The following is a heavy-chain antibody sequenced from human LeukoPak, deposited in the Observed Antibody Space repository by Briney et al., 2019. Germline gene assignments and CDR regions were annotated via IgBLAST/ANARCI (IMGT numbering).Heavy chain of an antibody. V-gene: IGHV3-74*01. CDR2: INSDGSST. D-gene: IGHD2-15*01. Sequence: GGSLRLSCAASGFTFSSYWMHWVRQAPGKGLVWVSRINSDGSSTSYADSVKGRFTISRDNAKNTLYLQMNSLRAEDTAVYYCARGHCSGGSCYSGEYYFDYWGQGTLVTVSS. CDR3: ARGHCSGGSCYSGEYYFDY. J-gene: IGHJ4*02. CDR1: GFTFSSYW.